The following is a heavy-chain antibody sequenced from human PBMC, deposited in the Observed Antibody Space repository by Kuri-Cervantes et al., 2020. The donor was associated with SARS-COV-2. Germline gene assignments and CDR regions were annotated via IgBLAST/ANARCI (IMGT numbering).Heavy chain of an antibody. CDR3: ARVTGDLGVGAFDI. J-gene: IGHJ3*02. D-gene: IGHD7-27*01. V-gene: IGHV1-69*05. CDR1: GGTFSSYA. CDR2: IIPIFSTA. Sequence: SVKVSCKASGGTFSSYAISWVRQAPGQGLEWMGGIIPIFSTANYAQKFQGRVTITTDESTSTAYMELSSLKSEDTVVYYCARVTGDLGVGAFDIWGQGTMVTVSS.